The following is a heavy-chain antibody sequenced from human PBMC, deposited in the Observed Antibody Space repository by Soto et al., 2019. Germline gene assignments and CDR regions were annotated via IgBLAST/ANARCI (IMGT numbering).Heavy chain of an antibody. CDR3: TTGSVEGV. Sequence: EVQLVESGGGLVKPGGYLTLSCAASGFTISDAWMNWVRQAPGKGLEWVGRIKTNSEGGTTDYAAPVQGRFTLSRDDSRNTLSLHMNSLKNDDTAVYYCTTGSVEGVWGQGATVTVSS. V-gene: IGHV3-15*07. J-gene: IGHJ6*02. CDR2: IKTNSEGGTT. CDR1: GFTISDAW. D-gene: IGHD2-15*01.